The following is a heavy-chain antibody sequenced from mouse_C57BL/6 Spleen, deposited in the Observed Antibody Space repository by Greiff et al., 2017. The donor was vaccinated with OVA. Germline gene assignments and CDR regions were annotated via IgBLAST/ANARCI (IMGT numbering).Heavy chain of an antibody. D-gene: IGHD2-2*01. V-gene: IGHV1-61*01. CDR3: ARPGNYVYGGDY. CDR1: GYTFTSYW. J-gene: IGHJ2*01. Sequence: QVQLQQPGAELVRPGSSVKLSCKASGYTFTSYWMDWVKQRPGQGLEWIGNIYPSDSETHYNQKFKDKATLTVDKSSSTAYMQLSSLTSEDSAVYYSARPGNYVYGGDYWGQGTTLTVSS. CDR2: IYPSDSET.